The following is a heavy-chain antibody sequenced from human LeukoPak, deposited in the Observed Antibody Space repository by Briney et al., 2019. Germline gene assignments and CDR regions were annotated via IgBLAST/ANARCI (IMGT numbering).Heavy chain of an antibody. CDR1: GFTFSSSA. V-gene: IGHV3-23*01. D-gene: IGHD1-26*01. CDR2: ISASGGST. CDR3: AKKAQYNGNYPLDY. Sequence: GGSLRLSCAASGFTFSSSAMSWVRQIPGKGLEWVSGISASGGSTSYADSVKGRFTISRDNSKNTLYLQMNSLRAEGTALYFCAKKAQYNGNYPLDYWGQGTLVTVSS. J-gene: IGHJ4*02.